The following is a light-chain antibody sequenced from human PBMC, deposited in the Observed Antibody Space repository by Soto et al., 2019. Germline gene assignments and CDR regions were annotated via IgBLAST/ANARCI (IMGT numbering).Light chain of an antibody. CDR1: SSNIGAGYD. CDR2: GNT. CDR3: QSYDNSLRADVV. Sequence: QAVVTQPPSVSGAPGQRVTISCTGSSSNIGAGYDVHWYQQLPGTAPKLLIYGNTNRPSGVPDRFSGSKSGTSASLAITGLRAEDEADYYCQSYDNSLRADVVFGGGTKVTVL. J-gene: IGLJ2*01. V-gene: IGLV1-40*01.